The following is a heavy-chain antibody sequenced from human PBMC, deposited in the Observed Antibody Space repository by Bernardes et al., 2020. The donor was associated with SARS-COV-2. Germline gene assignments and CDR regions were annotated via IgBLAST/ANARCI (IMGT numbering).Heavy chain of an antibody. CDR3: ATGAAVAGTPSAYYYYYGMDV. Sequence: ASVKVSCKVSGYTLTELSMHWVRQAPGKGLEWMGGFDPEDGETIYAQKFQGRVTMTEDTSTDTAHMELSSLRSEDTAVYYCATGAAVAGTPSAYYYYYGMDVWGQGTTVTVSS. J-gene: IGHJ6*02. CDR1: GYTLTELS. CDR2: FDPEDGET. D-gene: IGHD6-19*01. V-gene: IGHV1-24*01.